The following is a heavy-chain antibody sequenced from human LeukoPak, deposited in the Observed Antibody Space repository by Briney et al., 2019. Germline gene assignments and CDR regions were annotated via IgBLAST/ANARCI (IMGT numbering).Heavy chain of an antibody. V-gene: IGHV7-4-1*02. CDR1: GYTFTSYA. CDR3: ARDLEYGSGSFPGYFDY. J-gene: IGHJ4*02. CDR2: INTNTGNP. Sequence: ASVKVSCKASGYTFTSYAMNWVQQAPGQGLEWMGWINTNTGNPTYAQGFTGRFVFSLDTSVSTAYLQISSLKAEDTAVYYCARDLEYGSGSFPGYFDYWGQGTLVTVSS. D-gene: IGHD3-10*01.